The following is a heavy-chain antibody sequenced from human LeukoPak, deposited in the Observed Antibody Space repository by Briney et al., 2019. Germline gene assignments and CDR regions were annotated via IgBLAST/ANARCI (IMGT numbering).Heavy chain of an antibody. CDR3: AKGSYYDILTRYFHFDY. V-gene: IGHV3-23*01. CDR2: ISGSGGST. Sequence: GGTLRLSCAASGFTFSSYGMSWVRQAPGKGLEWVSAISGSGGSTYYADSVKGRFTISRDNSKNTLYLQMNSLRAEDTAVYYCAKGSYYDILTRYFHFDYWGQGTLVTVSS. J-gene: IGHJ4*02. D-gene: IGHD3-9*01. CDR1: GFTFSSYG.